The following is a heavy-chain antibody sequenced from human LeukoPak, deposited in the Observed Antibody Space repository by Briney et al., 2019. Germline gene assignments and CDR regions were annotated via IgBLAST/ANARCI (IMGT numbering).Heavy chain of an antibody. Sequence: PSETLSLTCTVSGGSINTKAHYWACTRQTPGKGLEWIGSVFYNGNTYYNPSLKSRVAISVDTSKNQFSLRLSSVTAADTAVYYCAKHGEDSTGYYADFFDHCGQGTLITVSS. J-gene: IGHJ4*02. CDR2: VFYNGNT. V-gene: IGHV4-39*01. CDR3: AKHGEDSTGYYADFFDH. CDR1: GGSINTKAHY. D-gene: IGHD3-22*01.